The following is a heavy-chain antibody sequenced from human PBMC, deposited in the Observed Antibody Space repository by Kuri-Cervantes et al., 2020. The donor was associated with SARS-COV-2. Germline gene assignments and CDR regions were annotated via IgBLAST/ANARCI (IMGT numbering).Heavy chain of an antibody. Sequence: GESLKISCAASGFTFSSYWMSWVRQAPGKGLEWVANIKQDGSEKYYVDSVKGRFTISRDNAKNSLYLQMNSLRDEDTAVYYCARDQTYYYDSSGYPGDYWGQGTLVTVSS. CDR2: IKQDGSEK. D-gene: IGHD3-22*01. CDR3: ARDQTYYYDSSGYPGDY. J-gene: IGHJ4*02. V-gene: IGHV3-7*01. CDR1: GFTFSSYW.